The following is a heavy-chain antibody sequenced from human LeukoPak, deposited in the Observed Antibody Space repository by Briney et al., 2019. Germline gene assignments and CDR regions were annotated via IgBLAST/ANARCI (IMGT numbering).Heavy chain of an antibody. V-gene: IGHV1-46*01. Sequence: GASVKVSCKASGYTFTTYYMHWVRQAPGQGLEWMGIIHPSGGSTSYAQKFQGRVTMTRDTSTSTVYMELSSQRSEDTAVYYCARATNFYYYYGMDVWGQGTTVTVSS. J-gene: IGHJ6*02. CDR2: IHPSGGST. CDR1: GYTFTTYY. D-gene: IGHD1-26*01. CDR3: ARATNFYYYYGMDV.